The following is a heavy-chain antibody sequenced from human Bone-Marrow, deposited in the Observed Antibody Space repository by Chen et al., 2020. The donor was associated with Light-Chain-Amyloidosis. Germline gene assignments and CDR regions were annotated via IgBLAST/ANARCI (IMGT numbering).Heavy chain of an antibody. Sequence: EVKLVESGGGLVQPGGSLRLSCAASGFTFSNFYMTWVRQAPGRGLEWVTTINPAGNSINYLDSVRGRFTVSRDNAKNSLYLQMTSLTSEDTALYYCARDPAYSAFDIWGQGAMVTVSS. D-gene: IGHD4-4*01. CDR1: GFTFSNFY. V-gene: IGHV3-7*05. CDR2: INPAGNSI. J-gene: IGHJ3*02. CDR3: ARDPAYSAFDI.